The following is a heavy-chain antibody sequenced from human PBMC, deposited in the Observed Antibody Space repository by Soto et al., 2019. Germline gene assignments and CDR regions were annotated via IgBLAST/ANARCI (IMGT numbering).Heavy chain of an antibody. D-gene: IGHD5-18*01. CDR1: GFTFSSYW. CDR3: ASSGYSYGYDVSYFDY. CDR2: IKQDGSGK. V-gene: IGHV3-7*03. J-gene: IGHJ4*02. Sequence: PGGSLRLSCAASGFTFSSYWMSWVRQAPGKGLEWVANIKQDGSGKYYVDSVKGRFTISRDNAKNSLYLQMNSLRAEDTAVYYCASSGYSYGYDVSYFDYWGQGTLATVSS.